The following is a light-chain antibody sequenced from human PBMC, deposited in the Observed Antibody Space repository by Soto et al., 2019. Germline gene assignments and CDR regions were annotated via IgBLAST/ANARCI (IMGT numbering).Light chain of an antibody. CDR1: SSDVGSYNL. Sequence: QSVLTQPASVSGSPGQSITISCTGTSSDVGSYNLVSWYQQHPGKAPKLMIYEGSKRPSGVSNRFSGSKSGNTASLTISGPEAEDESDYYCCSYAGSSFYVFGTGTKLTVL. V-gene: IGLV2-23*01. CDR2: EGS. CDR3: CSYAGSSFYV. J-gene: IGLJ1*01.